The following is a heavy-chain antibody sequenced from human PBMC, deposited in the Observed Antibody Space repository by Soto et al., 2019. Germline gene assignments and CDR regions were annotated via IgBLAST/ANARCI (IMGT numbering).Heavy chain of an antibody. D-gene: IGHD5-12*01. J-gene: IGHJ4*01. CDR2: IKKDGSEK. CDR1: GFTFSNYW. Sequence: GGSLRLSCAASGFTFSNYWLSWVRQAPGKGLEWVANIKKDGSEKYYVGSVVGRFTISRDNAENSLYLQMNSLRAEDTAVYYCARLYLAASITSPAYWGHGTLVPV. CDR3: ARLYLAASITSPAY. V-gene: IGHV3-7*01.